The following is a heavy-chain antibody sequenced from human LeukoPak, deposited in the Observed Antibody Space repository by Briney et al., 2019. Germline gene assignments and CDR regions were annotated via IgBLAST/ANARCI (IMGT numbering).Heavy chain of an antibody. CDR1: GFTFSSYA. V-gene: IGHV3-23*01. D-gene: IGHD1-26*01. Sequence: PGGSLRLSCAASGFTFSSYAMSWVRQAPGKGLEWVSAISGSGGSTYYADSVKGRFTISRDNSKNTLYLQMNSLRAEDTAVYYCASTPGVAWELLEGLYFDYWGQGTLVTVSS. CDR2: ISGSGGST. CDR3: ASTPGVAWELLEGLYFDY. J-gene: IGHJ4*02.